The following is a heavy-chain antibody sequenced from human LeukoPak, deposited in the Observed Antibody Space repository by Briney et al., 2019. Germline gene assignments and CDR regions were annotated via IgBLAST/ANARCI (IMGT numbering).Heavy chain of an antibody. CDR2: IISHGGST. CDR3: ASGDTTGYSGDAFNI. CDR1: GFTFSGYD. Sequence: GGSLRLSCSASGFTFSGYDMHWVRQAPGKGLEHISGIISHGGSTYYAGSVKGRFTISRDNSKNTLYLQMSSLRPEDTAVYYCASGDTTGYSGDAFNIWGQGTMVTVSS. D-gene: IGHD3-22*01. V-gene: IGHV3-64D*06. J-gene: IGHJ3*02.